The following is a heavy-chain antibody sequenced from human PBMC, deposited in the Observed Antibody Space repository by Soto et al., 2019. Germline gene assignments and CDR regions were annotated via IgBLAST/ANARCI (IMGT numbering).Heavy chain of an antibody. V-gene: IGHV3-23*01. CDR2: ISNSGGST. D-gene: IGHD3-22*01. J-gene: IGHJ5*02. CDR1: GFTFSSYA. Sequence: GGSLRLSCAASGFTFSSYAMSWVRQAPGRGLEWASVISNSGGSTYNADSVKGRFTMSRDNSKNTLYLQMNSLRAEDTAVYYCARTYYYDSSGYYLDPWGQGTLVTVSS. CDR3: ARTYYYDSSGYYLDP.